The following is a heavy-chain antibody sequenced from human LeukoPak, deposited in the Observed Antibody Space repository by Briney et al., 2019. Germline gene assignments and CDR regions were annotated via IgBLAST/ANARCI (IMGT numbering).Heavy chain of an antibody. CDR1: GYTFTSYD. Sequence: ASVKVSCKVSGYTFTSYDINWVRQATGQGLEWMGWMNPNSGNTGYAQKFQGRVTMTRNTSISTAYMELSNLRSEDTAMYFCAKISRDSNGYPYWGQGTLVTVSS. D-gene: IGHD3-22*01. V-gene: IGHV1-8*01. CDR2: MNPNSGNT. J-gene: IGHJ4*01. CDR3: AKISRDSNGYPY.